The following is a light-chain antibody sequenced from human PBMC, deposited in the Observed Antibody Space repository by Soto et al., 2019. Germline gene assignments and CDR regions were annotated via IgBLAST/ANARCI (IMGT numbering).Light chain of an antibody. V-gene: IGKV1-27*01. Sequence: DIQMTQSPSAMSASVGDRVTITCRASQGISNYLAWFQQKPGQPPKLLIHWASNREFGVPDRISGSGSGTDFTLTISSLQTEDVAIYYCQQYYETPWTFGQGTKVEI. CDR3: QQYYETPWT. CDR1: QGISNY. J-gene: IGKJ1*01. CDR2: WAS.